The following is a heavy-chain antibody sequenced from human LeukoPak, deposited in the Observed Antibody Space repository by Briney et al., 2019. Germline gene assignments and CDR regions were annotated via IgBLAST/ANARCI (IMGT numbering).Heavy chain of an antibody. V-gene: IGHV1-24*01. Sequence: ASVKVSCKVSGYSLNVLSMHWVRQAPGKGLEWVGGFDPEEGETFYARQFQGRLTMTEDTSTDTAYMELRSLTSEDTALYYCAPYPPLGWFGEPPRYSWGQGTLVTVSS. CDR2: FDPEEGET. J-gene: IGHJ4*02. D-gene: IGHD3-10*01. CDR1: GYSLNVLS. CDR3: APYPPLGWFGEPPRYS.